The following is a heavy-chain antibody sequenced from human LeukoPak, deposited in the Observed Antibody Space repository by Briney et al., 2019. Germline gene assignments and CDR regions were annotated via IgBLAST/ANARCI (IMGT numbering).Heavy chain of an antibody. CDR3: ARGGYSSGWDLDY. V-gene: IGHV1-69*05. J-gene: IGHJ4*02. CDR1: GGTFSSYA. Sequence: GASVKVSCKASGGTFSSYAISWVRQAPGQGLEWMGGIIPIFGTADYAQKFQGRVTITTDESTSTAYMELSSLRSEDTAVYYCARGGYSSGWDLDYWGQGTLVTVSS. D-gene: IGHD6-19*01. CDR2: IIPIFGTA.